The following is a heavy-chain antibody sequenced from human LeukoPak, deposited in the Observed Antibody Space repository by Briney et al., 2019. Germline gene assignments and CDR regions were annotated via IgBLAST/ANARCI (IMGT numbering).Heavy chain of an antibody. J-gene: IGHJ4*02. CDR2: ISSNGGST. D-gene: IGHD2-2*02. Sequence: GGSLRLSCAASGITFSSYAMHWVRQAPGKGLDYVSAISSNGGSTYYASSVKGRFTISRDNSKNTLYLQMGSLRAEDMAVYYCARGLPGLGYCSSTSCYSFDYWGQGTLVTVSS. CDR3: ARGLPGLGYCSSTSCYSFDY. CDR1: GITFSSYA. V-gene: IGHV3-64*01.